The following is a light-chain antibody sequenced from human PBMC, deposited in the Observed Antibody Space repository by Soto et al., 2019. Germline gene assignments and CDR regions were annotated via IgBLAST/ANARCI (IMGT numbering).Light chain of an antibody. Sequence: SQMPQSPSSLSASIGDRVTITCRASQGIRNDLSWYQQKPGKAPKLLISLASSLQSGVPSRFSGSGSGTDFTLTITSLQPEDFATYYCLQDYNYPIPFGQGTRLANK. CDR1: QGIRND. CDR2: LAS. CDR3: LQDYNYPIP. J-gene: IGKJ5*01. V-gene: IGKV1-6*01.